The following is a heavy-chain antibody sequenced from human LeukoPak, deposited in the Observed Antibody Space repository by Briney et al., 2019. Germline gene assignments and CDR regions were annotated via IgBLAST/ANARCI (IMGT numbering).Heavy chain of an antibody. V-gene: IGHV4-34*01. CDR1: GGSFSGYY. J-gene: IGHJ4*02. CDR2: INHSGST. D-gene: IGHD4-17*01. Sequence: PSETLSLTCAVYGGSFSGYYWSWIRQPPGKGLEWIGEINHSGSTNYNPSLKSRVTMSVDTSKNQFSLKLRAVTAADTAVYYCARENDYAVLFDYWGQGTLVTVSS. CDR3: ARENDYAVLFDY.